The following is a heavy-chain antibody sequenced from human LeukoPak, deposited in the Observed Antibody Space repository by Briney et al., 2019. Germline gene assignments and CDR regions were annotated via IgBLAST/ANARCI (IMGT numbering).Heavy chain of an antibody. CDR2: IRYDGSNK. V-gene: IGHV3-30*02. J-gene: IGHJ4*02. D-gene: IGHD4-17*01. CDR3: ANVGRSGGDYLDY. CDR1: GFTFSSYG. Sequence: PGGSLRLSCAASGFTFSSYGMHWVRQAPGKGLEWVAFIRYDGSNKYYADSVKGRFTISRDNSKNTLYLQMNSLRAEDTAVYYCANVGRSGGDYLDYWGQGTLVTVSS.